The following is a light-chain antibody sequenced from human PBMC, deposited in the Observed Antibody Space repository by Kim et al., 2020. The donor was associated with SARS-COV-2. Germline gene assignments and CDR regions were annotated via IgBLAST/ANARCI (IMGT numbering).Light chain of an antibody. CDR3: HQYFDLPS. Sequence: SVSPRERATLSCSASQSVSSGLAWYQQKPGQAPRLLIYAASKRATGTPARFSGSGSGTEFTLTISSLQSDDFAVYSCHQYFDLPSFGQGTRLEIK. CDR1: QSVSSG. J-gene: IGKJ5*01. CDR2: AAS. V-gene: IGKV3-15*01.